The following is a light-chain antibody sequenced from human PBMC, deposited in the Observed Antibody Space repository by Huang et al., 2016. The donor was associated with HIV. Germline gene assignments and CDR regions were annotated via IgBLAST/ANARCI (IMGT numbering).Light chain of an antibody. CDR1: QSVNSLF. CDR2: GAS. CDR3: QQYASSPRT. Sequence: EIVLTQSPGTLSVSPGESATLTCRPIQSVNSLFLAWYQQRPGQPPRLPLYGASYRATGVPDRFSGGGSGTNFSLTINRLEPEDFAVYFCQQYASSPRTFGQGTRLDIK. J-gene: IGKJ2*01. V-gene: IGKV3-20*01.